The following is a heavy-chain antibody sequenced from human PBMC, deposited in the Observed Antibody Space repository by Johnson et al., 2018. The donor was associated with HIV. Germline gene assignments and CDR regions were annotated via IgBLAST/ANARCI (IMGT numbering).Heavy chain of an antibody. CDR3: TTAIFGVIVHAFDI. CDR2: IKSKSDGGAA. D-gene: IGHD3-3*01. V-gene: IGHV3-15*01. CDR1: GFTFSDAW. Sequence: EQLVESGGGLVKPGGSLRLSCAASGFTFSDAWMTWVRQAPGKGLEWVGRIKSKSDGGAADYAAPLEGRFTISRDDSKSTLYLQMNSLKTEDTAVYYCTTAIFGVIVHAFDIWGQGTMVTVSS. J-gene: IGHJ3*02.